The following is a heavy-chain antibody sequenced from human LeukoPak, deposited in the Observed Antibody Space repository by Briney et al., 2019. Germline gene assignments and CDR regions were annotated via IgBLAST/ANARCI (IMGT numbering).Heavy chain of an antibody. CDR3: AKFTSPYGMDV. CDR2: IYSGGST. V-gene: IGHV3-66*01. CDR1: GFTVSNNY. J-gene: IGHJ6*02. Sequence: GGSLRLSCAASGFTVSNNYMSWVRQAPGKGLEWVSVIYSGGSTYYADSVKGRFTISRDNSKNTLYLQMNSLRAEDTAVYYCAKFTSPYGMDVWGQGTTVTVSS. D-gene: IGHD2-2*01.